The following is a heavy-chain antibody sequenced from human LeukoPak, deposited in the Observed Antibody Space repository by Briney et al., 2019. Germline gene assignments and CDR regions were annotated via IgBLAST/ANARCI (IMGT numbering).Heavy chain of an antibody. CDR1: GFTFGDYP. Sequence: GRSLRLSCTGSGFTFGDYPVSWVRQAPGKGLEWVANIKQDGSEKYYVDSVKGRFTISRDNAKNSLYLQMNSLRAEDTAVYYCASSMAATIGRWGQGTLVTVSS. CDR2: IKQDGSEK. V-gene: IGHV3-7*01. CDR3: ASSMAATIGR. D-gene: IGHD5-24*01. J-gene: IGHJ4*02.